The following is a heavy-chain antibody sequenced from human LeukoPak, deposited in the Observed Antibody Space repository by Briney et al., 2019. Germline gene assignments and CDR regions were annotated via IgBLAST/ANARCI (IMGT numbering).Heavy chain of an antibody. V-gene: IGHV4-39*01. D-gene: IGHD5-18*01. CDR2: IYYSGST. CDR1: GGSINSNSYY. J-gene: IGHJ4*02. Sequence: SETLSLTCTVSGGSINSNSYYWGWIRQPPGKGLEWIGTIYYSGSTYYNPSLKSRVTVSVDTSKNQFSLKLSSVTAADTAVYYCARGASGYSYGWGQGTLVTVSS. CDR3: ARGASGYSYG.